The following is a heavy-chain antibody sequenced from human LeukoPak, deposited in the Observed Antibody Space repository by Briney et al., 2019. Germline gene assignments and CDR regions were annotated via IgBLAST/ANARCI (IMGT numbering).Heavy chain of an antibody. CDR3: ASGILTGHYSVDV. Sequence: KPSETLSLTCTVSGGSISSYYWSWIRQPPGKGLEWIGYIYYSGSTNYNPSLKSRVTISLDTSKNQFSLKLSSVTAADTGVYYCASGILTGHYSVDVWGQGTMVTVSS. D-gene: IGHD3-9*01. J-gene: IGHJ3*01. CDR2: IYYSGST. CDR1: GGSISSYY. V-gene: IGHV4-59*01.